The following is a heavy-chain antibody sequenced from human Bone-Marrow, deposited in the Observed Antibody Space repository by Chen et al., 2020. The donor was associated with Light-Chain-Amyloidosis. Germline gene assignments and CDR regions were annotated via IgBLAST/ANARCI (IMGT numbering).Heavy chain of an antibody. CDR3: AKSPRYSTGRFDY. J-gene: IGHJ4*02. CDR1: GFTFDDYA. CDR2: IVGDGRST. V-gene: IGHV3-43*02. Sequence: EVQLVESGGGVVQPGGSLPPSCAASGFTFDDYAMHWVRQAPGKGLEWVSLIVGDGRSTYYADSVKGRFTISRDNNKNSLSLQMNSLKSEDTALYYCAKSPRYSTGRFDYWGQGTLVTVSS. D-gene: IGHD2-8*02.